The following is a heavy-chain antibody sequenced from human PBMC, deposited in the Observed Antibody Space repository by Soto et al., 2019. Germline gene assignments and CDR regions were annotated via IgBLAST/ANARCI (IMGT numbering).Heavy chain of an antibody. Sequence: QVRLQQWGAGLLKPSETLSLTCAVYGGSFTSYYWSWIRQPPGKGLEWIGDISHGGITNYNPSLKRRVTISLDTSQTHFSLRLTSVTAAATAVYYCARDFDYWGQGTLVTVSS. CDR3: ARDFDY. J-gene: IGHJ4*02. V-gene: IGHV4-34*01. CDR1: GGSFTSYY. CDR2: ISHGGIT.